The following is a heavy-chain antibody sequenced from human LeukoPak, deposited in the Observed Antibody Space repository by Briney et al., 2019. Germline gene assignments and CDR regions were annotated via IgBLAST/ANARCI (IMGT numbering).Heavy chain of an antibody. Sequence: GGSLRLSCAASGFTFSSYGMHWVRQAPGKGLEYVSAISSNGGSTYYANSVKGRFTISRDNSKNTLYLQMGSLRAEDMAVYYCARDATRGLSYYMDVGGKGTTVTISS. V-gene: IGHV3-64*01. CDR1: GFTFSSYG. CDR2: ISSNGGST. D-gene: IGHD1-1*01. CDR3: ARDATRGLSYYMDV. J-gene: IGHJ6*03.